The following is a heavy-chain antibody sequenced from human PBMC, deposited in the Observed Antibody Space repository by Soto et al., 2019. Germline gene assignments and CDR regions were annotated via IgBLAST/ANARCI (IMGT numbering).Heavy chain of an antibody. CDR2: IWYDGSNK. J-gene: IGHJ5*02. Sequence: GGSLRLSCAASGFTFSSYGMHWVRQAPGKGLERVAVIWYDGSNKYYADSVKGRFTISRDNSKNTLYLQMNSLRAEDTAVYYFARDRYCSGGSCYVNWFDPWGQGTLVTVSS. D-gene: IGHD2-15*01. CDR1: GFTFSSYG. CDR3: ARDRYCSGGSCYVNWFDP. V-gene: IGHV3-33*01.